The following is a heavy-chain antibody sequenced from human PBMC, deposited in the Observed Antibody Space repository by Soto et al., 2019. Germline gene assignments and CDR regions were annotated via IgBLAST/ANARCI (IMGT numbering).Heavy chain of an antibody. CDR2: ISGSGDAT. J-gene: IGHJ5*02. D-gene: IGHD6-13*01. Sequence: GGSLRLSCAASGFIFSSYAMSWVRQAPGKGLEWVSTISGSGDATYSADSVKGRFTISRDNSKNTVYLQMNSLRAEDTAVYYCAKDRAAPGRFSRFDPWGQGTLVTVSS. V-gene: IGHV3-23*01. CDR1: GFIFSSYA. CDR3: AKDRAAPGRFSRFDP.